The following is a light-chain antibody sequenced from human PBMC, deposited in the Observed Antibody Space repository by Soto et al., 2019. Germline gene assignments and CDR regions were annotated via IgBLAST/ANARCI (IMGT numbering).Light chain of an antibody. CDR2: DVS. CDR3: SSYTTSSTSVV. CDR1: SSDVGGYNY. J-gene: IGLJ2*01. V-gene: IGLV2-14*01. Sequence: QSALTQPASVSGSPGQSITISCTGTSSDVGGYNYVCWYQQHPGKAPKLMIYDVSNRPSGVSNRFSGSKSGNTASLTISGLQAEDEADYYCSSYTTSSTSVVFGGGTKLTVL.